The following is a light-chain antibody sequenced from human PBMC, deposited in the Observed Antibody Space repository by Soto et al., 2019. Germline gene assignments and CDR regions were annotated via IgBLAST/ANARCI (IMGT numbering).Light chain of an antibody. CDR2: AAS. Sequence: DIQMTQSPSSLSASVGDRVTITCRASQDIRSDLGWFQQKPGKAPKRLMYAASTLESGVPLRFSGSRSGTEFTLTISSLQPEDFATYYCLQHNSYPFTFGPGTKVD. J-gene: IGKJ3*01. CDR3: LQHNSYPFT. V-gene: IGKV1-17*01. CDR1: QDIRSD.